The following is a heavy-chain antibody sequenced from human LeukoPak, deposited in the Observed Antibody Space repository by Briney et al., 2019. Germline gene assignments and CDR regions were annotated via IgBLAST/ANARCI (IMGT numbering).Heavy chain of an antibody. CDR1: GFTFSSSG. Sequence: GGSLRLSCAASGFTFSSSGMHWVRQAPGKGLEWVAVISYDGSHKYYADSVKGRFTISRDNSKNTLYLQMNSLRAEDTAVYYCAKDRRVGFQGFDYWGRGTLVTVSS. J-gene: IGHJ4*02. CDR2: ISYDGSHK. D-gene: IGHD3-10*01. V-gene: IGHV3-30*18. CDR3: AKDRRVGFQGFDY.